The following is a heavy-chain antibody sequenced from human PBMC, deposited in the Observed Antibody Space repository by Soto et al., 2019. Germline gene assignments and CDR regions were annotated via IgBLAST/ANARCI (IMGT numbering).Heavy chain of an antibody. V-gene: IGHV1-69*13. CDR1: GGTFSSYA. CDR3: ARGLGGTGYYYYYYMDV. CDR2: IIPIFGTA. Sequence: GASVKVSCKASGGTFSSYAISWVRQAPGQGLEWMGGIIPIFGTANYAQKFQGRVTITADESTSTAYMELSSLRSDDTAVYYCARGLGGTGYYYYYYMDVWGKGTTVTVSS. J-gene: IGHJ6*03. D-gene: IGHD3-16*01.